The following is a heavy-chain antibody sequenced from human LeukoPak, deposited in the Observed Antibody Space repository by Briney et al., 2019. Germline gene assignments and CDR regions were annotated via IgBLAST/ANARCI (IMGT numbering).Heavy chain of an antibody. CDR3: AKGGNPAANRCYYYMDV. Sequence: PGGSLRLSCAASGFTFSSHAMNWVRQAPGEGLEWGSAISGSGGSTYYADSVKGRFTISRGNSENTLYLQMNSLRAEDTAVYYCAKGGNPAANRCYYYMDVWGKGTTVTVSS. V-gene: IGHV3-23*01. J-gene: IGHJ6*03. CDR2: ISGSGGST. CDR1: GFTFSSHA. D-gene: IGHD2-2*01.